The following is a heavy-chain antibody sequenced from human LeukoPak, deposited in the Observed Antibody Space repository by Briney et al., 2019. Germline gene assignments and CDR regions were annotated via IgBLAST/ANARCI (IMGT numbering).Heavy chain of an antibody. J-gene: IGHJ4*02. V-gene: IGHV3-21*01. D-gene: IGHD5-24*01. CDR2: ISSSSSYI. CDR3: ARDGRGGYNLDY. Sequence: GGSLRLSCAASGFTFSSYSMNWVRQAPGKGLEWVSSISSSSSYIYYADSVKGRFTISRDNAKNSLYLQMNSLRAEDTAVYYCARDGRGGYNLDYWGQGTLVTVSS. CDR1: GFTFSSYS.